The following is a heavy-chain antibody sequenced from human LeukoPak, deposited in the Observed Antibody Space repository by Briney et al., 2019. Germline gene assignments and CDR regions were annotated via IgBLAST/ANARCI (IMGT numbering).Heavy chain of an antibody. Sequence: GGSLRLSCAASGFTFSSYAMNWVRQAPGKGLEWVSAISGSGGSTYYADSVKGRFTISRDNSKNTVYMQMSSLRAEDTAVYYCAKDTTWIQLWFLSWGQGTLVTVSS. CDR3: AKDTTWIQLWFLS. J-gene: IGHJ4*02. CDR1: GFTFSSYA. V-gene: IGHV3-23*01. CDR2: ISGSGGST. D-gene: IGHD5-18*01.